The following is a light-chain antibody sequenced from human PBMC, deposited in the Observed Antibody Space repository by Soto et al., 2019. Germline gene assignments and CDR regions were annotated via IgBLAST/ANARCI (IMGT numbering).Light chain of an antibody. J-gene: IGKJ5*01. CDR3: QQSYSTPIS. CDR2: GAS. Sequence: ETVMTQSQVTLSVSPGDTATLSCRASQRVSSHLAWYQQKPGQAPRLLIYGASTRATGIPARFSGSRSGPDFTLTISSLQPEDFATYYCQQSYSTPISFGQGTRLEIK. CDR1: QRVSSH. V-gene: IGKV3-15*01.